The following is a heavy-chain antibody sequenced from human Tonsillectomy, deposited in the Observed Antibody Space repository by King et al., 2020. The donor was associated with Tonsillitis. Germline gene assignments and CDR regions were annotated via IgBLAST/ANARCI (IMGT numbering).Heavy chain of an antibody. V-gene: IGHV4-39*01. CDR3: ASGLYYYGQGAFDI. J-gene: IGHJ3*02. CDR1: GGSISSSSYY. CDR2: IYYSGST. D-gene: IGHD3-10*01. Sequence: LQLQESGPGLVKPSETLSLTCTVSGGSISSSSYYWGWIRQPPGKGLEWIGSIYYSGSTYYNPSLKSRVTISVDTSKNQFSLKLSSVTAADTAVYYCASGLYYYGQGAFDIWGQGTMVTVSS.